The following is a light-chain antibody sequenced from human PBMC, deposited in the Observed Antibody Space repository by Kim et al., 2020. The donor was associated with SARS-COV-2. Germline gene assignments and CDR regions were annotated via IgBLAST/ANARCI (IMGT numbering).Light chain of an antibody. J-gene: IGKJ4*01. CDR2: GAS. CDR3: QKYNSVPLA. V-gene: IGKV1-27*01. Sequence: GDRVTITCRASRDITTFVAWYQQKPGQRPQLLIYGASTLQWGVPSRFSASGSGTDFTLTINSLQPEDVATYYCQKYNSVPLAFGGGTKV. CDR1: RDITTF.